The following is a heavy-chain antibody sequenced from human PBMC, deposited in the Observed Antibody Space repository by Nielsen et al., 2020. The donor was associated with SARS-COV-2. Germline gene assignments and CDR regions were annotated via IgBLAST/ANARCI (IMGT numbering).Heavy chain of an antibody. Sequence: GESLKISCAASGFTFSTYGMHWVRQAPGKGLEWVAAISYDGSNKYYVDSVKGRFTNSRDNSKNTLYLQMSSLREEDTAVYYCAKDWTAIVVVPSGGVDYWGQGTLVTVSS. CDR3: AKDWTAIVVVPSGGVDY. CDR1: GFTFSTYG. J-gene: IGHJ4*02. V-gene: IGHV3-30*18. D-gene: IGHD2-15*01. CDR2: ISYDGSNK.